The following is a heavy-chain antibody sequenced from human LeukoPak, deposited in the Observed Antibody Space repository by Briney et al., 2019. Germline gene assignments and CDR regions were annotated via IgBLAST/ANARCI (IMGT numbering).Heavy chain of an antibody. CDR3: ARDPSYSSGWHGPFDP. V-gene: IGHV1-18*01. CDR2: ISAYNGNT. CDR1: GYTFTSHG. Sequence: ASVKVSCKASGYTFTSHGISWVRQAPGQGLEWMGWISAYNGNTNYAQKLQGRVTMTTDTSTSTAYMELRSLRSDDTAVYYCARDPSYSSGWHGPFDPWGQGTLVTVSS. J-gene: IGHJ5*02. D-gene: IGHD6-19*01.